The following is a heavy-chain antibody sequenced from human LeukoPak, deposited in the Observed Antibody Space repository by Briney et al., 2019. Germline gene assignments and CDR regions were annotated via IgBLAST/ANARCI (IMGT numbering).Heavy chain of an antibody. CDR2: INPNSGGT. D-gene: IGHD3-3*01. CDR1: GYIFTGYY. V-gene: IGHV1-2*02. CDR3: ARDWSGSDY. Sequence: ASVKVSCKASGYIFTGYYMHWVRQAPGQGLEWMGWINPNSGGTNYAQKFQGRVTMTRETSISTAYMELSRLRSDDTAVYYCARDWSGSDYWGQGTLVTVSS. J-gene: IGHJ4*02.